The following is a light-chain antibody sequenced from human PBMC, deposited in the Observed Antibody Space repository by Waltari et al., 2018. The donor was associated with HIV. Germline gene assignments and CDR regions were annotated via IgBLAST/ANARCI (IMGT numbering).Light chain of an antibody. CDR3: HQYDDWPPDT. Sequence: DIVMTQSPAPLSVSPGERANLSCKASQSIGSRLPGYQQRRGQAPRLLIYGASTRAAGIPARFSGSGSGTEFTLTINSLQSEDFALYYCHQYDDWPPDTFGQGTKLE. CDR2: GAS. J-gene: IGKJ2*01. CDR1: QSIGSR. V-gene: IGKV3-15*01.